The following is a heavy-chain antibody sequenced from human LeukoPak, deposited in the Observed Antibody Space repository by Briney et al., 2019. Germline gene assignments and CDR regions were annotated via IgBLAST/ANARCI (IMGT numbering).Heavy chain of an antibody. J-gene: IGHJ5*02. CDR2: ISSSSSTT. CDR3: ARTQRITILGVVIPRYNWFDP. CDR1: GFTFSSYS. D-gene: IGHD3-3*01. Sequence: GGSLRLSCAASGFTFSSYSMNWVRQAPGKGLEWVSYISSSSSTTYYADSVKGRFTISRDNAKNSLYLQMNSLRAEDTAVYYCARTQRITILGVVIPRYNWFDPWGQGTLVTVSS. V-gene: IGHV3-48*01.